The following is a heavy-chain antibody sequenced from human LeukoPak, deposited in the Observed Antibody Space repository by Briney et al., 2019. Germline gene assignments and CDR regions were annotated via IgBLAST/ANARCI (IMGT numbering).Heavy chain of an antibody. J-gene: IGHJ4*02. CDR2: IKQDGNEK. V-gene: IGHV3-7*03. CDR1: GFRFSSWW. Sequence: GGSLRLSCAASGFRFSSWWMSWVRQAPGKGLEWVANIKQDGNEKYYVDSVKGRLTISRDNDKNSLYLQMNSLRAEDTAVYYCVREDRSCYYYWGQGTLVTVSS. D-gene: IGHD2-15*01. CDR3: VREDRSCYYY.